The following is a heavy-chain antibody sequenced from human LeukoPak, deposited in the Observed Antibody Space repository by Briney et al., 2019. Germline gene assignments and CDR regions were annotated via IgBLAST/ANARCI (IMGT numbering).Heavy chain of an antibody. J-gene: IGHJ3*02. CDR2: IIPIFGTA. Sequence: ASVKVSCKASGGTFSSYAISWVRQAPGQGLEWMGGIIPIFGTANYAQKFQGRVTITTDGSTSTAYMELSSLRSEDTAVYYCARGGDSSSWYLDDAFDIWGQGTMVTVSS. CDR1: GGTFSSYA. CDR3: ARGGDSSSWYLDDAFDI. V-gene: IGHV1-69*05. D-gene: IGHD6-13*01.